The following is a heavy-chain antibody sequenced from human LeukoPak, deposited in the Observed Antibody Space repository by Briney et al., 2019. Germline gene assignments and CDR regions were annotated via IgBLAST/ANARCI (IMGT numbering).Heavy chain of an antibody. Sequence: GGSLRLSCAASGFTASSNYMSWVRQAPGKGLEWVSVIYSGGSTYYADSVKGRFTISRDSSKNTLYLQMNSLRAEDTAVYYCARSRLLEWFWGQGTLVTVSS. CDR2: IYSGGST. CDR1: GFTASSNY. V-gene: IGHV3-66*02. D-gene: IGHD3-3*01. J-gene: IGHJ4*02. CDR3: ARSRLLEWF.